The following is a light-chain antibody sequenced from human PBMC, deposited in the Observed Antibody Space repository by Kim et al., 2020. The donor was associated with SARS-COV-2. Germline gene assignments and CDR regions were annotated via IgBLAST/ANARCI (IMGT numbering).Light chain of an antibody. J-gene: IGLJ2*01. CDR1: SHRGYY. CDR3: NSRNSNDNVV. CDR2: GKN. V-gene: IGLV3-19*01. Sequence: DVGQTVRITCQGESHRGYYASWYQQKPGQAPILVIYGKNNRPSGIPDRFSGSSSGNTASLTITGTQSGDEADYYCNSRNSNDNVVFGGGTQLTVL.